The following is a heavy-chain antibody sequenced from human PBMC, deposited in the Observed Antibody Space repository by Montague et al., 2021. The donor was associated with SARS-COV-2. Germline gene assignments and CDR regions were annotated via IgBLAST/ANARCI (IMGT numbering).Heavy chain of an antibody. V-gene: IGHV4-39*01. CDR2: IYYSGST. J-gene: IGHJ2*01. D-gene: IGHD3-10*01. CDR3: AITCYYGSGSYYWYFDP. CDR1: GGSISSSSYY. Sequence: ETLSLTCTVSGGSISSSSYYWGWIRQPPGKGLEWIGSIYYSGSTYYNPSLKSRVTISVDTSKNQFSLKLSSVTAADTAVYYCAITCYYGSGSYYWYFDPWGRGTLVTVSS.